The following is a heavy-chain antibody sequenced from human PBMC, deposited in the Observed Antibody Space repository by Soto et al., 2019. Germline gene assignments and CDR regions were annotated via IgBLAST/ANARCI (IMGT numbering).Heavy chain of an antibody. J-gene: IGHJ5*02. CDR2: IYNSGST. CDR3: ARGASVWSGYYMEDWFDP. Sequence: PSETLSLTCTVSGRSISSGEYYWSWIRQAPGKGLEWIGNIYNSGSTYYNPSLNSRVTISVDTSKSQFSLKLSSVTAADTAVYYCARGASVWSGYYMEDWFDPWGQGTLVTVSS. D-gene: IGHD3-3*01. V-gene: IGHV4-30-4*01. CDR1: GRSISSGEYY.